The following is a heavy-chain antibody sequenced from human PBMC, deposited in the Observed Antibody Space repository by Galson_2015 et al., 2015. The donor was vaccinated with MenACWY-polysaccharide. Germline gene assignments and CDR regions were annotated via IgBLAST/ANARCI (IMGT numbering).Heavy chain of an antibody. D-gene: IGHD2-2*02. V-gene: IGHV3-23*01. Sequence: SLRLSCAASGFVFNNYAMSWVRQAPGKGLDWVSSISYTGGATFYGDSVKGRFTISRDNAKNTLYLQMNSLRAEDTAVYYCARIKLTVPPIDYWGQGTLVTVSS. CDR2: ISYTGGAT. J-gene: IGHJ4*02. CDR3: ARIKLTVPPIDY. CDR1: GFVFNNYA.